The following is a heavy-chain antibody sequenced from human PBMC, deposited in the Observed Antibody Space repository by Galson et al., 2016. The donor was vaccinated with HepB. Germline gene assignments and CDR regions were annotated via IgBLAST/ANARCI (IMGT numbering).Heavy chain of an antibody. V-gene: IGHV3-74*01. CDR2: IQRDGTAA. D-gene: IGHD5/OR15-5a*01. J-gene: IGHJ4*02. CDR3: ANGLVSGTKY. CDR1: GFTFSGYW. Sequence: SLRLSCAASGFTFSGYWMHWVRQVPGKGLVWVSRIQRDGTAATYADSVRGRFTISRDNAKNTLYLQMNNLRVDDTALYYCANGLVSGTKYWGQGTLVTVSS.